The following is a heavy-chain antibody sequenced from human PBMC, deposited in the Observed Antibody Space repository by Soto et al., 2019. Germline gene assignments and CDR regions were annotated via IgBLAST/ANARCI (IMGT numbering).Heavy chain of an antibody. CDR2: MNPNSGNT. J-gene: IGHJ6*02. CDR3: ARWPDGYYYYGMDV. CDR1: GYTFTSYD. V-gene: IGHV1-8*01. Sequence: QVQLVQSGAEVKKPGASVKVSCKASGYTFTSYDINWVRQATGQGLEWMGWMNPNSGNTGYAQKFQGRVTMTRNTPISRAYMEMRSLRSEDTAVYYCARWPDGYYYYGMDVWGQGTTVTVSS.